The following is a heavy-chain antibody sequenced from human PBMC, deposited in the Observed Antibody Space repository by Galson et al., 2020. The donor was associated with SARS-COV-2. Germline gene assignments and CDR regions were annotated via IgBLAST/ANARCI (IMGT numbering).Heavy chain of an antibody. D-gene: IGHD3-9*01. V-gene: IGHV3-30*01. CDR3: ARDSAYYDILTGYSNVPDYYYYYYMDV. CDR2: ISYDGSNK. CDR1: GFTFSSHA. Sequence: GESLKISCAASGFTFSSHAMHWVRQAPGKGLEWVAVISYDGSNKYYEESVKGRFTISRDNSKNTLYLQMNSLRAEDTAVYYCARDSAYYDILTGYSNVPDYYYYYYMDVWGKGTTVTVSS. J-gene: IGHJ6*03.